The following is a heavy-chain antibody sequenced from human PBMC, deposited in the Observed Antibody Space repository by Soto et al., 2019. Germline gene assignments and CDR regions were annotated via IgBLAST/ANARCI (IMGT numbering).Heavy chain of an antibody. CDR1: GFTFSTYA. CDR2: ISGSGGST. D-gene: IGHD3-10*01. Sequence: GGSLRLSCAASGFTFSTYAMTWVRQVPGKGLEWVSAISGSGGSTYYADSVKGRFTISRDNSKNTLYLQMNSLRAEDTAVYYCANHLWFGEFSNWGQGTLVTVSS. J-gene: IGHJ4*02. V-gene: IGHV3-23*01. CDR3: ANHLWFGEFSN.